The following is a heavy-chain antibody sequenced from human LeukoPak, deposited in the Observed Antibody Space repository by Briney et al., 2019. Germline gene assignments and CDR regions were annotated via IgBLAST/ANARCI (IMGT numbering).Heavy chain of an antibody. Sequence: SETLSLTCTVSGGSISSYYWSWIRQPAGKGLEWIGRTYTSGSTNYNPSLKSRVTMSVDTSKNQFSLKLSSVTAADTAVYYCARDSNDFWSGYYYSYFDYWGQGTLVTVSS. V-gene: IGHV4-4*07. CDR2: TYTSGST. CDR1: GGSISSYY. CDR3: ARDSNDFWSGYYYSYFDY. D-gene: IGHD3-3*01. J-gene: IGHJ4*02.